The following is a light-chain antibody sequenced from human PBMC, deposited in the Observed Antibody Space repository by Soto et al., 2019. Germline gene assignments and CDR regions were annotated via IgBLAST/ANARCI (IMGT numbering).Light chain of an antibody. Sequence: EIVLTQSPGTLSLSPGERATLSCRASQSVSSSYLAWYQHKPGQAPRLLIYVASSRATGIPDRCSGSGSGTDFTLTISRLEPEDFAVYYCQQYGSSPHTFGQGTKLEIK. CDR3: QQYGSSPHT. V-gene: IGKV3-20*01. CDR2: VAS. CDR1: QSVSSSY. J-gene: IGKJ2*01.